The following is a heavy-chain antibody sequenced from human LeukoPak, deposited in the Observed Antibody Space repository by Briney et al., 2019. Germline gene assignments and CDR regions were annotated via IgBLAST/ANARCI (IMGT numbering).Heavy chain of an antibody. CDR2: RYYSGST. V-gene: IGHV4-59*01. CDR3: ARVRGDFETD. D-gene: IGHD3-16*01. CDR1: GGSISSYY. Sequence: SETLSLTCSVSGGSISSYYWTWIRQPPGKGLEWIGYRYYSGSTTYNPSLKSRVTISVDTSKSQFSLKLISVTAADTAIYYCARVRGDFETDWGQGTLVTASS. J-gene: IGHJ1*01.